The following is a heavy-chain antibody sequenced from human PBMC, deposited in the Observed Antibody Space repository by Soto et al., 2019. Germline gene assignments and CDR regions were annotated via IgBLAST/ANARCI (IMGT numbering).Heavy chain of an antibody. V-gene: IGHV3-30*18. CDR1: GFTFSSYG. J-gene: IGHJ6*02. Sequence: QVQLMESGGGVVQPGTSLRLSCAASGFTFSSYGIHWVRQAPGKGLEWVALISFDGTDKYYADSVQGRFTVSRDNFRTMVYLQMDSLRTEDTAVYHCVKERYAQLWLEDYGMDVWGQGTTVTVSS. CDR3: VKERYAQLWLEDYGMDV. CDR2: ISFDGTDK. D-gene: IGHD5-18*01.